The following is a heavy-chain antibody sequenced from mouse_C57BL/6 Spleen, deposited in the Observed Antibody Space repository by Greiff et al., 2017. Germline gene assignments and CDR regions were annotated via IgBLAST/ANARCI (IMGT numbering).Heavy chain of an antibody. CDR1: GFTFSDYG. CDR3: ARGEYGSSYAMDY. V-gene: IGHV5-17*01. CDR2: ISSGSSTI. D-gene: IGHD1-1*01. Sequence: EVQLVESGGGLVKPGGSLKLSCAASGFTFSDYGMHWVRQAPEKGLEWVAYISSGSSTIYYADTVKGRFTISRDNAKNTLFLQMTSLRCEDTAMYYCARGEYGSSYAMDYWGQGTSDTVTS. J-gene: IGHJ4*01.